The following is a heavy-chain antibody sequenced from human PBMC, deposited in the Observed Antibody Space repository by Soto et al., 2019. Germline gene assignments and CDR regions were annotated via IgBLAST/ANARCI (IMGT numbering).Heavy chain of an antibody. CDR3: ARERRVEVPAADYYYYGMDV. Sequence: QVQLVQSGAEVKKPGSSVKVSCKASGGTFSSYAISWVRQAPGQGLEWMGGIIPIFGTANYAQKFQGRVTITADKSTSTAYMELSSLRSEDTAVYYCARERRVEVPAADYYYYGMDVWGQGTTVTVSS. J-gene: IGHJ6*02. V-gene: IGHV1-69*06. CDR1: GGTFSSYA. CDR2: IIPIFGTA. D-gene: IGHD2-2*01.